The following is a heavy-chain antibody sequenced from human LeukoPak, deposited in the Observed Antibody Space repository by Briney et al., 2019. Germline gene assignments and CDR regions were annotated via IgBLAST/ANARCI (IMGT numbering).Heavy chain of an antibody. CDR3: ARLGGP. V-gene: IGHV3-30-3*01. CDR2: ISYDGSNK. J-gene: IGHJ4*02. CDR1: GFTFSSYA. Sequence: GGSLRLSCAASGFTFSSYAMHWVRQAPGKGLEWVAVISYDGSNKYYADSVKGRFTISRDNSKNTLYLQMNSLRAEDTAVYYCARLGGPWGQGTLVTVSS. D-gene: IGHD3-16*01.